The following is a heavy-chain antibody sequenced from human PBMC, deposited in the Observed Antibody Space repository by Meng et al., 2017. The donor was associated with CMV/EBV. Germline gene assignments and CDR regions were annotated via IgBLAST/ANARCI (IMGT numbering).Heavy chain of an antibody. J-gene: IGHJ4*02. CDR2: IKQDGSEK. D-gene: IGHD6-19*01. V-gene: IGHV3-7*01. CDR3: ARSRSGGGWYYFDY. CDR1: GFTFSSYW. Sequence: GESLKISCAASGFTFSSYWMSWVRQAPGKGLEWVANIKQDGSEKYYVDSAKGRFTISRDNAKNSLYLQMNSLRAEDTAVYYCARSRSGGGWYYFDYWGQGTLVTVSS.